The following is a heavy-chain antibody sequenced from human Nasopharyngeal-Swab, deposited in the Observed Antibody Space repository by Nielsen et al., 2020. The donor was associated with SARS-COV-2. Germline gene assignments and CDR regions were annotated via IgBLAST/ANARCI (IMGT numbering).Heavy chain of an antibody. CDR1: GSSFTSYW. D-gene: IGHD6-13*01. CDR2: IDPSDSYT. J-gene: IGHJ4*02. V-gene: IGHV5-10-1*01. CDR3: ARHRGSSSWYGFTQPYDY. Sequence: GGSLRLSCKGSGSSFTSYWISWVRQMPGKGLEWMGRIDPSDSYTNYSPSFQGHVTISADKSISPAYLQWSSLKASDTAMYYCARHRGSSSWYGFTQPYDYWGQGTLVTVSS.